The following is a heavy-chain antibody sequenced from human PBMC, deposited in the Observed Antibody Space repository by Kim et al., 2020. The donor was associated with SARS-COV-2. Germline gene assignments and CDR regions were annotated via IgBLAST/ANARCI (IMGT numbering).Heavy chain of an antibody. D-gene: IGHD6-13*01. CDR3: ARVPVAAARLLLDH. V-gene: IGHV3-21*04. J-gene: IGHJ4*02. Sequence: GGSLRLSCAASGFTFSSYSMNWVRQAPGKGLEWVSSISSSSSYIYYADSVKGRFTLSRDNAKNSLYLQMNSLRAEDTAVYYCARVPVAAARLLLDHGGQGTLVSVSS. CDR1: GFTFSSYS. CDR2: ISSSSSYI.